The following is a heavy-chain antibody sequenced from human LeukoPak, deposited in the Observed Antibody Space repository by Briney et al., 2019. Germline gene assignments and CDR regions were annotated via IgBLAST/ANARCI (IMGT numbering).Heavy chain of an antibody. V-gene: IGHV1-8*02. J-gene: IGHJ3*02. CDR1: GYTFTSYD. Sequence: ASVKVSCKASGYTFTSYDINWVRQATGQGLEWMGWMNPNSGNTGYAQKLQGRVTMTTDTSTSTAYMELRSLRSDDTAVYYCAREDCSGGSCYSTAFDIWGQGTMVTVSS. D-gene: IGHD2-15*01. CDR2: MNPNSGNT. CDR3: AREDCSGGSCYSTAFDI.